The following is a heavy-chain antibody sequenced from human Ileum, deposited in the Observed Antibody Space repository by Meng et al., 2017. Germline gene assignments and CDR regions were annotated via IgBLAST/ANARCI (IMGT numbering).Heavy chain of an antibody. D-gene: IGHD3-9*01. J-gene: IGHJ4*02. CDR1: DGSLGGYY. CDR2: SHPGGST. CDR3: ATGVDWAKSGNI. Sequence: QPRQWGAVLLKPSETRSLSCAVYDGSLGGYYVSWIRQPPRKGLEWVGESHPGGSTSYNPSLQSRVTIAVDTSKNQFSVTLSSVSAADTAVYYCATGVDWAKSGNIWGQGTLVTVSS. V-gene: IGHV4-34*01.